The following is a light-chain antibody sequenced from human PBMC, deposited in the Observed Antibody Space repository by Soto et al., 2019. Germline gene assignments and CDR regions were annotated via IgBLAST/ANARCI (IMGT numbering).Light chain of an antibody. J-gene: IGKJ3*01. V-gene: IGKV3-20*01. CDR3: QQYGSSPQVT. CDR1: QSVTSNY. Sequence: ENVLTQSPGTLSLSPGERATLSCRASQSVTSNYLAWYQQKPGQAPRLLIYGASSRATGIPDRFSGSGSGTDFTLTISRLEPEDFAVYYCQQYGSSPQVTFGPGTKVDIK. CDR2: GAS.